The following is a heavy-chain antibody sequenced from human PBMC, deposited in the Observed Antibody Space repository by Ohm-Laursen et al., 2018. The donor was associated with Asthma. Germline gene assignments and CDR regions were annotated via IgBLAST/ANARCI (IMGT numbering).Heavy chain of an antibody. V-gene: IGHV3-74*01. Sequence: SLRLSCSASGFTFSSYWMHWVRQAPGKGLVWVSRINSDGSSTSYADSVKGRFTISRDNSKNTLYLQMNSLRAEDTAVYYCAKDNTIAAAGYYWGQGTLVTVSS. CDR3: AKDNTIAAAGYY. D-gene: IGHD6-13*01. CDR2: INSDGSST. CDR1: GFTFSSYW. J-gene: IGHJ4*02.